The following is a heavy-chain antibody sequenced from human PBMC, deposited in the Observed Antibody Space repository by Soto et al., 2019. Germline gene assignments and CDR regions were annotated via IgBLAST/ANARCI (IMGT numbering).Heavy chain of an antibody. D-gene: IGHD3-22*01. CDR1: GFRFSTYS. J-gene: IGHJ4*02. V-gene: IGHV3-21*01. Sequence: GGSLRLSCAASGFRFSTYSMNWVRQAPGKGLEWVASISTTNSYIYYADSVRGRFTISRDNAKNSLFLQMNSLRAEDTAVYYCTRDPVPDSSGYFPGDYGGQG. CDR3: TRDPVPDSSGYFPGDY. CDR2: ISTTNSYI.